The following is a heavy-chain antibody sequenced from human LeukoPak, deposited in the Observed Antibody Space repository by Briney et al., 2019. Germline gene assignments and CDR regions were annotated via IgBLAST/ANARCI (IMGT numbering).Heavy chain of an antibody. CDR1: GFTVSSNY. V-gene: IGHV3-53*01. CDR2: IYSGGST. Sequence: GGSLRLSCAASGFTVSSNYMSWVRQAPGKGLEWVSVIYSGGSTYYADSVKGRFTISRDNSKNTLYLQMNSLRAEDTAVYYCARESVGATTYDYYYYGMDVWGQGTTVTVSS. D-gene: IGHD1-26*01. J-gene: IGHJ6*02. CDR3: ARESVGATTYDYYYYGMDV.